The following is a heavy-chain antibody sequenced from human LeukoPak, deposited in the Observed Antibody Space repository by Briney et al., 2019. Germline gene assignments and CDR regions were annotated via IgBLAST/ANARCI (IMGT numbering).Heavy chain of an antibody. V-gene: IGHV1-46*01. CDR1: GYTFTSYY. Sequence: ASVKVSCKASGYTFTSYYMHWVRQAPGQGLEWMGIINPSGGSTSYAQKFQGRVTMTRDMSTSTVYMELSSLRSEDTAVYYCARLVGSSWYREVLRGRDYWGQGTLVTVSS. D-gene: IGHD6-13*01. CDR3: ARLVGSSWYREVLRGRDY. J-gene: IGHJ4*02. CDR2: INPSGGST.